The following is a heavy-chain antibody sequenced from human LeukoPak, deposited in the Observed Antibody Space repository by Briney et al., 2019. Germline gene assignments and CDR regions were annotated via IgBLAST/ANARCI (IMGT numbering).Heavy chain of an antibody. J-gene: IGHJ4*02. Sequence: SETLSLTCAVSGGSISSGGYSWSWIRQPPGKGLEWIGYIYHSGSTYYNPSLKSRVTIPVDRSKNQFSLKLSSVTAADTAVYYCARADDYGAEFDYWGQGTLVTVSS. V-gene: IGHV4-30-2*01. D-gene: IGHD4-17*01. CDR3: ARADDYGAEFDY. CDR2: IYHSGST. CDR1: GGSISSGGYS.